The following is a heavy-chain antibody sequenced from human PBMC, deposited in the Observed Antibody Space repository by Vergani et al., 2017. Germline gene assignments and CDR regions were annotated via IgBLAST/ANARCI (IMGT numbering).Heavy chain of an antibody. V-gene: IGHV3-64*04. CDR3: ARERTMVRGASLFDY. CDR1: GFTFSSYA. D-gene: IGHD3-10*01. J-gene: IGHJ4*02. Sequence: VQLVESGGGLVQPGGSLRLSCSASGFTFSSYAMHWVRQAPGKGLEYVSAISSNGGSTYYADSVKGRFTISRDNSKNTLYLQMNSLRAEDTAVYYCARERTMVRGASLFDYWGQGTLVTVSS. CDR2: ISSNGGST.